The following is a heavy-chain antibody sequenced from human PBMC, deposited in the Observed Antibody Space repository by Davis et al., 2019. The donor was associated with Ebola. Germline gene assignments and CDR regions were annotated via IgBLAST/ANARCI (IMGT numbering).Heavy chain of an antibody. CDR2: ISYDGSNK. CDR1: GFTFSTYS. Sequence: PGGSLRLSCAASGFTFSTYSMSWVRQAPGKGLEWVAVISYDGSNKYYADSVKGRFTISRDNSKNTLYLQMNSLRAEDTAVYYCARAQFPTTSDHWGQGTLVTVSS. V-gene: IGHV3-30*03. D-gene: IGHD1-1*01. J-gene: IGHJ4*02. CDR3: ARAQFPTTSDH.